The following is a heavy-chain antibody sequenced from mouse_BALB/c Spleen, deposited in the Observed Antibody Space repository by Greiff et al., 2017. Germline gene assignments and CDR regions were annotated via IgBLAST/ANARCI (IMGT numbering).Heavy chain of an antibody. V-gene: IGHV5-9-4*01. CDR3: AREGVRRAMDY. CDR1: GFTFSSYA. J-gene: IGHJ4*01. D-gene: IGHD2-14*01. Sequence: DVKLVESGGGLVKPGGSLKLSCAASGFTFSSYAMSWVRQSPEKRLEWVAEISSGGSYTYYPDTVTGRFTISRDNAKNTLYLEMSSLRSEDTAMYYCAREGVRRAMDYWGQGTSVTVSS. CDR2: ISSGGSYT.